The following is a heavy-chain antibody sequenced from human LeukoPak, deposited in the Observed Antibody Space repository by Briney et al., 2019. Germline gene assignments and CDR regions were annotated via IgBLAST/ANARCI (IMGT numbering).Heavy chain of an antibody. J-gene: IGHJ4*02. Sequence: GGSLRLSCAASGFSFSSYAMSWVRQAPGKGLEWVSSISGSGDNTYYAESVKGRFTISRDNTKNTLFLQMNSLRAEDTAVFYCAKRSGYTTGWFFDFWGQGTLVTVSS. CDR3: AKRSGYTTGWFFDF. D-gene: IGHD6-19*01. CDR1: GFSFSSYA. CDR2: ISGSGDNT. V-gene: IGHV3-23*01.